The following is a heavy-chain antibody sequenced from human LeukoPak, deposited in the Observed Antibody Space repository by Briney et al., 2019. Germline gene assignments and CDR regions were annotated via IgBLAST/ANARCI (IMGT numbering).Heavy chain of an antibody. J-gene: IGHJ5*02. Sequence: PSETLSLTCAVYGGSFSGYYWSWIRQPPGKGLEWIGEINHSGSTNYNPSLKSRVTISVDTSKNQFSLKLSSVTAADTAVYYCARGFCGSGNWFDPWGQGTLVTVSS. CDR3: ARGFCGSGNWFDP. CDR1: GGSFSGYY. CDR2: INHSGST. D-gene: IGHD3-10*01. V-gene: IGHV4-34*01.